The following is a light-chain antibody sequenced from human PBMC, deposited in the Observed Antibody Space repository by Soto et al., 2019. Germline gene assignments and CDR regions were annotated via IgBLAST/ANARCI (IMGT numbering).Light chain of an antibody. Sequence: QSVLTQPPSVSAAPGQKVTISCSGSSSNIGNNYVSWYQQLPGTAPKLLIYDNSNRPSGIPDRFSGSKSGTSATLAITGLQTGDEADYYCRTWDSSLSVVLFGGGTKVTVL. CDR1: SSNIGNNY. CDR2: DNS. J-gene: IGLJ2*01. CDR3: RTWDSSLSVVL. V-gene: IGLV1-51*01.